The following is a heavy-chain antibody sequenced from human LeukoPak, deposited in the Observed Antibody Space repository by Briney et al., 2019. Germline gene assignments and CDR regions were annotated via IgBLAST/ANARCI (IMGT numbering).Heavy chain of an antibody. D-gene: IGHD3-10*01. CDR2: IIPIFGTA. CDR3: ARDESYTETYFDY. J-gene: IGHJ4*02. Sequence: ASVTVSCKASGGTFSSYAISWVRQAPGQGLEWMGGIIPIFGTANYAQKFQGRVTITADESTSTAYMELSSLRSEDTAVYYCARDESYTETYFDYWGQGTLVTVSS. CDR1: GGTFSSYA. V-gene: IGHV1-69*13.